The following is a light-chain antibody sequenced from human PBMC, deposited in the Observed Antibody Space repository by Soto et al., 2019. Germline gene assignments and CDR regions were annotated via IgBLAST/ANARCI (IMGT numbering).Light chain of an antibody. Sequence: ENVLTQSPGTLSVSPGERATLFCRASQSVSNSYLAWYQQKPGQAPRLLIYGASSRATGIPDRFSGSGSGTDFTLTISRLEPEDFAVYYCQQYGSSPPLSFGGGTKVDIK. CDR3: QQYGSSPPLS. J-gene: IGKJ4*01. V-gene: IGKV3-20*01. CDR1: QSVSNSY. CDR2: GAS.